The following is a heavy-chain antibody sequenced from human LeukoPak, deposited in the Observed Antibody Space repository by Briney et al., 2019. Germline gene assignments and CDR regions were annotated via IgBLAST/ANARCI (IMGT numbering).Heavy chain of an antibody. CDR3: AREEYYYDSSGYSRDFDY. D-gene: IGHD3-22*01. J-gene: IGHJ4*02. CDR2: ISSSSSYI. V-gene: IGHV3-21*01. CDR1: GFTFSSYS. Sequence: GGSLRLSCAASGFTFSSYSMNLARQAPGKGLELVSSISSSSSYIYYADSVKGRFTISRDNAKNSLYLQMNSLRAEDTAVYYCAREEYYYDSSGYSRDFDYWGQGTLVTVSS.